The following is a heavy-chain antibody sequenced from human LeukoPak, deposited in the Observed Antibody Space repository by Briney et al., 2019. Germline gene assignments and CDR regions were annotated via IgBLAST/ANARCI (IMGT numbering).Heavy chain of an antibody. Sequence: SETLSLTCAVYGGSFSGYYWSWIRQPPGKGLEWIGEINHSGSTNYNPSLKSRVTISVDTSKNQFSLKLSSVTAADTAVYYCARGYYYDSSAYYLGSVDILGQVTMDTVSS. CDR3: ARGYYYDSSAYYLGSVDI. CDR2: INHSGST. CDR1: GGSFSGYY. D-gene: IGHD3-22*01. J-gene: IGHJ3*02. V-gene: IGHV4-34*01.